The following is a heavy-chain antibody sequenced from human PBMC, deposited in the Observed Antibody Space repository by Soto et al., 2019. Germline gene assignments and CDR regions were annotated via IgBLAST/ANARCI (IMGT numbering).Heavy chain of an antibody. D-gene: IGHD2-2*01. CDR3: ARDCLSSYCSSTSPLDY. Sequence: QVPLVQSGAEVKKPGASVKVSCKASGYTFTSYGISWVRQAPGQGLEWMGWISAYNGNTNYAQKLQGRVTMTTDTSTSTAYMELRSLRSDDTAVYYCARDCLSSYCSSTSPLDYWGQGTLVTVSS. CDR2: ISAYNGNT. CDR1: GYTFTSYG. V-gene: IGHV1-18*01. J-gene: IGHJ4*02.